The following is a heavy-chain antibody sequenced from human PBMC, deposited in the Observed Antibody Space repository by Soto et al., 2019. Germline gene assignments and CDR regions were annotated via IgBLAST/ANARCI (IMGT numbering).Heavy chain of an antibody. CDR1: GFTFSSYG. CDR2: ISYDGSNK. J-gene: IGHJ4*02. V-gene: IGHV3-30*18. Sequence: QVQLVESGGGVVQPGRSLRLSCAASGFTFSSYGMHWVRQAPGKGLEWVAVISYDGSNKYYADSVKGRFTISRYNSKNTLYLQMNSLRAEDTAVYYCAKEGAYSSGWPCFDYWGQGTLVTVSS. D-gene: IGHD6-19*01. CDR3: AKEGAYSSGWPCFDY.